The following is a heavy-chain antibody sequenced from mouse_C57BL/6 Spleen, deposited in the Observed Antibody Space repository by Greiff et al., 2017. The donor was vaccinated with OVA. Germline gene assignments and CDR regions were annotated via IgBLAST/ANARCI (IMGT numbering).Heavy chain of an antibody. CDR3: ARSGSSGTGGWFAY. Sequence: QVQLQQSGPELVKPGASVKISCKASGYAFSSSWMNWVKQRPGKGLEWIGRIYPGDGDTNYNGKFKGKATLTADKSSSTAYMQLSSLTSEDSAVYFCARSGSSGTGGWFAYWGQGTLVTVSA. CDR2: IYPGDGDT. D-gene: IGHD3-2*02. V-gene: IGHV1-82*01. J-gene: IGHJ3*01. CDR1: GYAFSSSW.